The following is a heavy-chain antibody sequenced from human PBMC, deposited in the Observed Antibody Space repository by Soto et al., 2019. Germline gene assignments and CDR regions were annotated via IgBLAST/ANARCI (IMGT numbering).Heavy chain of an antibody. V-gene: IGHV3-23*01. CDR2: IDTSGGVT. CDR1: GFTFSSFF. D-gene: IGHD3-9*01. Sequence: PGGSLRLSCTASGFTFSSFFMNWVRQAPGKGPEWVSGIDTSGGVTKYADSVKGRFTISRDNSKNTLYLQMNSLRAEDTAVYYCAKDESAGYYYFDYWGQGTLVTVSS. CDR3: AKDESAGYYYFDY. J-gene: IGHJ4*02.